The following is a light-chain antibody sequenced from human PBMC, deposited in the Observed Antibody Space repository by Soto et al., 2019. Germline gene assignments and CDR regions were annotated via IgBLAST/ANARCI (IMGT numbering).Light chain of an antibody. CDR1: QTVSNN. CDR2: GAS. CDR3: QQYHKWPPFT. V-gene: IGKV3-15*01. Sequence: EIMMTQSPATLSMSPGERVSISCRASQTVSNNLAWYQQKPGQAPRLLIYGASTRAIGVAARFSGSGSGTEFTLTITSLQSENFAVYYCQQYHKWPPFTFGGGTVVEIK. J-gene: IGKJ4*01.